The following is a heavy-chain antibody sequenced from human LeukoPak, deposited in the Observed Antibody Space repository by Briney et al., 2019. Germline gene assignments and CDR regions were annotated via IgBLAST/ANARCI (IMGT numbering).Heavy chain of an antibody. Sequence: GGSLRLSCAVSGFALSSYNMNWVRQAPGKGLEWISYISTSGTSIFYADSVKGRFTISRDNAKNSLSLQMDSLRAEDTAVYYCARRGTCTTATCYDAYYYYFLDVWGGGTTVTVSS. J-gene: IGHJ6*03. D-gene: IGHD2/OR15-2a*01. CDR1: GFALSSYN. V-gene: IGHV3-48*04. CDR2: ISTSGTSI. CDR3: ARRGTCTTATCYDAYYYYFLDV.